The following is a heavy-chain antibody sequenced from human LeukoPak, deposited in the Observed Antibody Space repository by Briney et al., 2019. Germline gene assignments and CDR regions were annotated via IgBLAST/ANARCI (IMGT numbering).Heavy chain of an antibody. CDR1: GFTFSSYW. CDR2: IKEDGSEK. CDR3: ARSSGTTMVAYYYYGMDV. D-gene: IGHD5-18*01. J-gene: IGHJ6*02. V-gene: IGHV3-7*01. Sequence: GGSLRLSCAASGFTFSSYWMSWVRQAPGKGLEWVANIKEDGSEKYYVDSVKGRFTISRDNAKNSLYLQMNSLRAEDTAVYFCARSSGTTMVAYYYYGMDVWGQGTTVTVSS.